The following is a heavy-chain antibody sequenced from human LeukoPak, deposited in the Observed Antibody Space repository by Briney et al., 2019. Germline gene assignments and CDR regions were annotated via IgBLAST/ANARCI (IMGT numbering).Heavy chain of an antibody. V-gene: IGHV4-34*01. Sequence: SETLSLTCAVYGGSFSGYYWSWIRQPPGMGLEWIGEINHSGSTNYNPSLKSRVTISVDTSKNQFSLKLSSVTAADTAVYYCASRDGWSGSYHGFDPWGQGTLVTVSS. CDR1: GGSFSGYY. J-gene: IGHJ5*02. D-gene: IGHD1-26*01. CDR2: INHSGST. CDR3: ASRDGWSGSYHGFDP.